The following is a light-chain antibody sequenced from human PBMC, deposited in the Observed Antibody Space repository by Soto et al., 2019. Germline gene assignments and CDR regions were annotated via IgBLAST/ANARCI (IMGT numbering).Light chain of an antibody. V-gene: IGKV3-15*01. J-gene: IGKJ1*01. CDR2: GAS. Sequence: EIVMTQSPATLSVSPGERATLSCRASQSVSSNLAWYQQKPGQAPRLRIYGASTRATGIPARFSGSGSGTEFTLTISSLQSEDFAVYYCQQYNSWPPWTFGQGTKVEIK. CDR3: QQYNSWPPWT. CDR1: QSVSSN.